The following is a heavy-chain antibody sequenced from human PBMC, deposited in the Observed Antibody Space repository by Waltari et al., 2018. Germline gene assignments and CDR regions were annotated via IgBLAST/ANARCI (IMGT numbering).Heavy chain of an antibody. CDR3: ARRGSTYGYTDY. CDR2: IYPVDADT. D-gene: IGHD5-18*01. V-gene: IGHV5-51*01. Sequence: EVQLVQSGAEVKKPGESLKISCKGSGYSFINYWIGWVRQMPGKGLEWMGTIYPVDADTRYSPSFQAQITISADKSISTAYLQWSSLKASDTAMFYCARRGSTYGYTDYWGQGTLVTVSS. CDR1: GYSFINYW. J-gene: IGHJ4*02.